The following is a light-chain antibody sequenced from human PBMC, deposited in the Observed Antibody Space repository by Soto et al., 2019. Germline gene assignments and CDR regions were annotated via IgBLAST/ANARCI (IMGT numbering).Light chain of an antibody. CDR3: QAFDSSLRGSV. V-gene: IGLV1-40*01. Sequence: QSVLTQPPSVSGAPGQRVSISCTGSSSNIGAGYDVHWYQQLPGTAPKLLIYGNSNRPSGVPDRFSGSKSGTSASLAITGLQAEDEADYYCQAFDSSLRGSVFGGGTKLTVL. CDR2: GNS. J-gene: IGLJ2*01. CDR1: SSNIGAGYD.